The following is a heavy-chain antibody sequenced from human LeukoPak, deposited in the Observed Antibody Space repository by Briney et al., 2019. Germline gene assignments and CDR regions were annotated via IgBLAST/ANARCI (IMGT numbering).Heavy chain of an antibody. Sequence: GGSLRLSCAASGFTFSSYEMNWVRQAPGKGLEWVSYISSSGSTIYYADSVKGRFTISRDNAKNSLYQQMNSLRAEDTAVYYCARDYYGSGSYYLGDYWGQGTLVTVSS. V-gene: IGHV3-48*03. CDR3: ARDYYGSGSYYLGDY. J-gene: IGHJ4*02. D-gene: IGHD3-10*01. CDR1: GFTFSSYE. CDR2: ISSSGSTI.